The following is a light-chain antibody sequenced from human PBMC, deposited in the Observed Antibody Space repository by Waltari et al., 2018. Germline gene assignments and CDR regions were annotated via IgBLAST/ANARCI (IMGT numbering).Light chain of an antibody. Sequence: DIEMTQFPDTLFASVGDRVTITCRASQSISDWLAWFQQKPGKAPKLLIYKASTLHTGVPSRFSGSGSGSEFTLTINSLQADDFATYFCQQYDAYPYTFGQGTKLEI. CDR2: KAS. CDR3: QQYDAYPYT. J-gene: IGKJ2*01. CDR1: QSISDW. V-gene: IGKV1-5*03.